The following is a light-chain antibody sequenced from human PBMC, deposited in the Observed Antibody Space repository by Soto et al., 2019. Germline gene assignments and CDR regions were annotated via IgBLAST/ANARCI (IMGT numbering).Light chain of an antibody. CDR2: EGS. J-gene: IGLJ2*01. CDR1: SSDVGSYDL. CDR3: CSYAGSSTLV. Sequence: QSALTQPASVSGSPGQSITISCTGTSSDVGSYDLVSWYQQHPNKAPKLMIYEGSRWPSGVSERFSGSKSGNTASLTISGLQAEDEADYYCCSYAGSSTLVFGGGTKLTVL. V-gene: IGLV2-23*01.